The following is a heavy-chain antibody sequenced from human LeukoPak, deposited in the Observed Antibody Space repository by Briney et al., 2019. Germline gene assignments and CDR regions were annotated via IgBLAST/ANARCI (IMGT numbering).Heavy chain of an antibody. D-gene: IGHD3-10*01. Sequence: GGSLRLSCAASGLSFSIYGMSWVRQAPGKGLHWLSAISANGINTYYADYVKGRFTISRDNSKNTLYLHMHSLRADDTALYYCAKDLHGAFDYWGQGILVTVSS. CDR3: AKDLHGAFDY. J-gene: IGHJ4*02. CDR2: ISANGINT. V-gene: IGHV3-23*01. CDR1: GLSFSIYG.